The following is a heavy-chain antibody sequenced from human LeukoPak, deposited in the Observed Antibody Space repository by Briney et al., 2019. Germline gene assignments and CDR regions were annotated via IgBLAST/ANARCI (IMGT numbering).Heavy chain of an antibody. CDR3: AKDRSESWSGYYDAFDV. V-gene: IGHV3-30*02. J-gene: IGHJ3*01. CDR1: GCRFTSYW. D-gene: IGHD3-3*01. CDR2: IRYDGSSK. Sequence: GESLKISCKGSGCRFTSYWIGWVRQAPGKGLEWVAFIRYDGSSKHYADSVKGRFTISRDNSKNTLFLQMNSLRAEDTALYYCAKDRSESWSGYYDAFDVWGQGTAVTVSS.